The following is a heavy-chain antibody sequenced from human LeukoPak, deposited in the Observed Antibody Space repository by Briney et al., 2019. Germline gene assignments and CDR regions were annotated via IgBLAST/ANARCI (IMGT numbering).Heavy chain of an antibody. Sequence: GGSLRLSCAGSGFTFNNYAMSWVRRAPRKGLEWVSTIMIGGDGKHYADSVKGRFTISRDRSESTLFLQMDDLRADDTAVYYCVRAAPQNCYPSSCSLFDYWGQGTLVTVSS. D-gene: IGHD2-2*01. CDR2: IMIGGDGK. CDR1: GFTFNNYA. J-gene: IGHJ4*02. V-gene: IGHV3-23*01. CDR3: VRAAPQNCYPSSCSLFDY.